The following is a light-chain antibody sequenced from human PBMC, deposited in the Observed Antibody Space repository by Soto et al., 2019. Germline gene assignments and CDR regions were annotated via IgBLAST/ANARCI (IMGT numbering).Light chain of an antibody. CDR2: GAY. V-gene: IGKV3-20*01. CDR1: QSLSSSY. J-gene: IGKJ2*01. CDR3: LQYASSLYT. Sequence: EIVLTQSPGTLSLSPGERATLSCRASQSLSSSYLAWYQQKPGQAPRLLIYGAYNRATGIPDRFSGSGSGTDFTLTISRLEPEDFEVYFCLQYASSLYTFGQGTKLEIK.